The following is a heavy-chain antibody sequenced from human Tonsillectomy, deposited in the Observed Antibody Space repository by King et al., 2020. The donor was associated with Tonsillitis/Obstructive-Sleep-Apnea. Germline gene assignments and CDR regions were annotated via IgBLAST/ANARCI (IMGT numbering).Heavy chain of an antibody. CDR3: ARDGGVSTFTFDY. J-gene: IGHJ4*02. Sequence: VQLVESGGGVVQPGRSLRLSCAASGFTFSSYAMHWVRQAPGKGLEWVAVISYDGSNKYYADSVKGRFTISRDNSKNTLYLQMNSLRAEVTAVYYCARDGGVSTFTFDYWGQGALVTVSS. V-gene: IGHV3-30*04. D-gene: IGHD2/OR15-2a*01. CDR2: ISYDGSNK. CDR1: GFTFSSYA.